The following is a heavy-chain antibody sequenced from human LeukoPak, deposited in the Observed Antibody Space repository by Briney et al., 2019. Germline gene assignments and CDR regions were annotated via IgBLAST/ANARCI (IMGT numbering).Heavy chain of an antibody. CDR3: ARDRGHGYYYDSSGYLTPTFFDY. CDR2: IIPIFGTA. Sequence: SVKVSCRASGGTFSSYAISWVRQAPGQGLEWMGGIIPIFGTANYAQKFQGRVTITADESTSTAYMELSSLRSEDTAVYYCARDRGHGYYYDSSGYLTPTFFDYWGQGTLVTVSS. V-gene: IGHV1-69*13. D-gene: IGHD3-22*01. J-gene: IGHJ4*02. CDR1: GGTFSSYA.